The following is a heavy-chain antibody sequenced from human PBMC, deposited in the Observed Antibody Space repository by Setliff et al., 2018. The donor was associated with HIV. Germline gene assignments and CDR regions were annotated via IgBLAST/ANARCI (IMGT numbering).Heavy chain of an antibody. D-gene: IGHD5-12*01. CDR3: ARLGAEDFSDYDWVDY. CDR1: GYSISSGYY. CDR2: IYHSGST. Sequence: SETLSLTCAVSGYSISSGYYWGWIRQPPGKGLEWIGSIYHSGSTYYNPSLKSRVTISIDTSKNQFSLKLSSVTAADTAVYYCARLGAEDFSDYDWVDYWGQGTLVTVSS. J-gene: IGHJ4*02. V-gene: IGHV4-38-2*01.